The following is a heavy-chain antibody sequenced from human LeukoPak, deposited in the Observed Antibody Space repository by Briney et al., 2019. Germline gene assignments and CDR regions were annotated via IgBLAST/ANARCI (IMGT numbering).Heavy chain of an antibody. Sequence: PSETLSLTGAVSGGSISSGGYSWGWIRQPPGKGLEWIGYMYHSGSTYYNPSLKSRVTISVDRSKNQFSLKLSSLTAADTAVYYCARGYSSSWYESNWFDPWGQGTLVTVSS. CDR1: GGSISSGGYS. J-gene: IGHJ5*02. CDR3: ARGYSSSWYESNWFDP. V-gene: IGHV4-30-2*01. CDR2: MYHSGST. D-gene: IGHD6-13*01.